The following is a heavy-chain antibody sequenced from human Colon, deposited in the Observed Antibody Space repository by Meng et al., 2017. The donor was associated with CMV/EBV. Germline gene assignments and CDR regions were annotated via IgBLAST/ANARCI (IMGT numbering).Heavy chain of an antibody. V-gene: IGHV5-51*01. J-gene: IGHJ6*02. D-gene: IGHD4-17*01. CDR3: ARWNVWGYGDSHTDPYYYYGMDV. Sequence: GESLKISCKGSGYSFTSYWIGWVRQMPGKGLEWMGIIYPGDSDTRYSPSFQGQVTISADKSISTAYLQWSSLKASDTAMYYCARWNVWGYGDSHTDPYYYYGMDVWGQGTTVTSP. CDR2: IYPGDSDT. CDR1: GYSFTSYW.